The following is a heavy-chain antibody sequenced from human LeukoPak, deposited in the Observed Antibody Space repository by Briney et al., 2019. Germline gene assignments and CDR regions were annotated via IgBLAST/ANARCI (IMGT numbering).Heavy chain of an antibody. V-gene: IGHV4-39*07. Sequence: SETLSLTCTVSGGSLSSYYWSWIRQPPGQGLEWIGSIYYSGSTYYNPSLKSRVTISVDTSKNQFSLKLSSVTAADTAVYYCAREYYDILTGYSNFDYWGQGTLVTVSS. CDR1: GGSLSSYY. J-gene: IGHJ4*02. CDR3: AREYYDILTGYSNFDY. CDR2: IYYSGST. D-gene: IGHD3-9*01.